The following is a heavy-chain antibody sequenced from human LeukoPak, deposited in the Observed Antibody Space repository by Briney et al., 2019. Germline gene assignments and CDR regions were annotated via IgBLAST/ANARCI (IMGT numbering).Heavy chain of an antibody. CDR1: GGSISGLF. D-gene: IGHD2-21*01. CDR2: IYYTGSA. CDR3: ACGVPHSYYYMDV. V-gene: IGHV4-59*11. J-gene: IGHJ6*03. Sequence: PSETLSLTCTVSGGSISGLFWSCIRQSPGKGLEWIAHIYYTGSASYNPSLKSRATISVDTSKNQFSLSLSSVTAADTAVYYSACGVPHSYYYMDVWGKGTTVAVSS.